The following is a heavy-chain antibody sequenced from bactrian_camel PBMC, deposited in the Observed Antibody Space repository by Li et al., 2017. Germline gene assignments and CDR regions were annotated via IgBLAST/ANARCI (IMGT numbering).Heavy chain of an antibody. V-gene: IGHV3S1*01. Sequence: HVQLVESGGGSAQTGGSLKLSCVGSGFTFSPYWMDWVRQAPGKGLEWVSGINSDGASTYYADSVKGRFTISRDNAKNTLYLLLNSLKTEDTAVYYCAADRATYYRDYGPYRPGFGYWGQGTQVTVS. CDR1: GFTFSPYW. J-gene: IGHJ6*01. CDR3: AADRATYYRDYGPYRPGFGY. D-gene: IGHD4*01. CDR2: INSDGAST.